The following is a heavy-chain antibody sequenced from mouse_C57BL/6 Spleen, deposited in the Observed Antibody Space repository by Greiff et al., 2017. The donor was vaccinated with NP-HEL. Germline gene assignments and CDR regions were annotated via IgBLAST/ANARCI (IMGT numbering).Heavy chain of an antibody. CDR1: GYTFTDYY. CDR2: INPNNGGT. CDR3: ARDYGSSWGYAMDY. V-gene: IGHV1-26*01. D-gene: IGHD1-1*01. Sequence: VQLQQSGPELVKPGASVKISCKASGYTFTDYYMNWVKQSHGKSLEWIGDINPNNGGTSYNQKFKGKATLTVDKSSSTAYMELRSLTSEDSAVYYCARDYGSSWGYAMDYWGQGTSVTVSS. J-gene: IGHJ4*01.